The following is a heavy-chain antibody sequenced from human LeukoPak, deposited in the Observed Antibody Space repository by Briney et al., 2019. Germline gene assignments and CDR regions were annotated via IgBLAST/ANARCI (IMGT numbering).Heavy chain of an antibody. V-gene: IGHV4-61*08. J-gene: IGHJ6*02. CDR3: ASQTTVTTGVYYYYGMDV. CDR2: IYYSGST. Sequence: PSETLSLTCTVSGGSISSGGYYWSWIRQHPGKGLEWIGYIYYSGSTNYNPSLKSRVTISVDTSKNQFSLKLSSVTAADTAVYYCASQTTVTTGVYYYYGMDVWGQGTTVTVSS. CDR1: GGSISSGGYY. D-gene: IGHD4-17*01.